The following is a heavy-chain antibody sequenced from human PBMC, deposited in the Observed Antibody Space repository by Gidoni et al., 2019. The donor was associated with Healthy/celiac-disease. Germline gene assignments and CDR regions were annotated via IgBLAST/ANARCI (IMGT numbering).Heavy chain of an antibody. D-gene: IGHD4-17*01. Sequence: EVQLVESGGGLVQPGRSLRLSCAASGFTFDDYAMHWVRQAPGKGLEWVSGISWNSGSIGYADSVKGRFTISRDNAKNSLYLQMNSLGAEDTALYYCAKDISYGDYPRYFDLWGRGTLVTVSS. V-gene: IGHV3-9*01. CDR1: GFTFDDYA. J-gene: IGHJ2*01. CDR2: ISWNSGSI. CDR3: AKDISYGDYPRYFDL.